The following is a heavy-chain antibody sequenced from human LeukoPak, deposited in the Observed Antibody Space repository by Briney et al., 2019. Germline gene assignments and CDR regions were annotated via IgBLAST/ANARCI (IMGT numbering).Heavy chain of an antibody. J-gene: IGHJ4*02. V-gene: IGHV1-2*02. CDR1: GYTFTGYY. D-gene: IGHD6-19*01. CDR3: ARDLGSGWYSFDY. CDR2: INPNSGGT. Sequence: TSVKVSCKASGYTFTGYYMHWVRQAPGQGLEWMGGINPNSGGTNYAQKFQGRVTMTRDTSISTAYMELSRLRSDDTAVYYCARDLGSGWYSFDYWGQGTLVTVSS.